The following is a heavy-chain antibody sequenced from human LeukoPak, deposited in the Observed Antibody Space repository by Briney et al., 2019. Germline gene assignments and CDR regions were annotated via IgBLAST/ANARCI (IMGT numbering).Heavy chain of an antibody. CDR3: AKGHRGWELLFDGCYMDV. CDR2: ISGSGGST. V-gene: IGHV3-23*01. Sequence: GGSLRLSCAASGFTFSSYAMSWVRQAPGKGLEWVSAISGSGGSTYYADSVKGRFTISRDNSKNTLHLQMNSLRAEDTAVYYCAKGHRGWELLFDGCYMDVWGKGTTVTVSS. D-gene: IGHD1-26*01. CDR1: GFTFSSYA. J-gene: IGHJ6*03.